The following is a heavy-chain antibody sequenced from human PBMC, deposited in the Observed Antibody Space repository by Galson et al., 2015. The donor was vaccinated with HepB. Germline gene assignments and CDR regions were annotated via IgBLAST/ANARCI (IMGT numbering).Heavy chain of an antibody. D-gene: IGHD6-13*01. CDR1: GFTFSSYA. V-gene: IGHV3-30*04. CDR3: ARRRSSWCPIALCYYYGMDV. Sequence: SLRLSCAASGFTFSSYAMHWVRQAPGKGLEWVAVISYDGSNKYYADSVKGRFTISRDSSKNTLYLQMNSLRAEDTAVYYCARRRSSWCPIALCYYYGMDVWGQGTTVTVSS. J-gene: IGHJ6*02. CDR2: ISYDGSNK.